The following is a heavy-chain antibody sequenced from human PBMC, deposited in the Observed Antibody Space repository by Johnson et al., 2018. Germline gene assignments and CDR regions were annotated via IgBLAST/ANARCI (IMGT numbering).Heavy chain of an antibody. CDR1: GFTFSSYS. V-gene: IGHV3-21*01. CDR2: ISSSSSTI. Sequence: VQLVQSGGGLVKPGGSLRLSCAASGFTFSSYSMNWVRQAPGKGLEWVSSISSSSSTIYYADSVKGRFTISRDNAKKSLYLQMKRRRAEDTAVYPWARDDGYNDAFDIWGQGTMVTVSS. J-gene: IGHJ3*02. CDR3: ARDDGYNDAFDI. D-gene: IGHD5-24*01.